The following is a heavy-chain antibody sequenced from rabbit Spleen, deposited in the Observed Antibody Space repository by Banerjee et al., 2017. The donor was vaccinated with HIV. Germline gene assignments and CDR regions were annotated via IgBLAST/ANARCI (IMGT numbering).Heavy chain of an antibody. CDR3: ARDGAGGSYFAL. CDR2: IDPVFGIT. V-gene: IGHV1S40*01. Sequence: QSLEESGGGLVQPEGSLTLTCTASGFSFSANYYMCWVRQAPGKGLEWIGYIDPVFGITYYANWVNGRFSISRENAQNTVFLQMTSLTAADTATYFCARDGAGGSYFALWGPGTLVTVS. CDR1: GFSFSANYY. D-gene: IGHD8-1*01. J-gene: IGHJ4*01.